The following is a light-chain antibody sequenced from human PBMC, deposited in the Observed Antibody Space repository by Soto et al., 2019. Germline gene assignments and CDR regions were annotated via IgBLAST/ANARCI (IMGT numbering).Light chain of an antibody. Sequence: DTQMTQSPSTLYASVGDRVSITCRASQRVDRYLAWYQQKPGKAPQLLIYDASRLESGVPSRFSGSGSGTEFTLTISSLQPDDFTTCYCPQYKDYTWTFGQGTKVEF. V-gene: IGKV1-5*01. J-gene: IGKJ1*01. CDR1: QRVDRY. CDR3: PQYKDYTWT. CDR2: DAS.